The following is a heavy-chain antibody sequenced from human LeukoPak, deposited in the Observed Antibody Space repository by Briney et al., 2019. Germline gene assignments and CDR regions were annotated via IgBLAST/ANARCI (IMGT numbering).Heavy chain of an antibody. CDR3: AREVIAVANWFDP. Sequence: PSETLSLTCTVSGGSISSYYWSWIRQPPGKGLEWIGYIYYSGSTNYNPSLKSRVTISVDTSKNQFSLKLSSVTAADTAVYYCAREVIAVANWFDPWGQGTLVTVSS. CDR2: IYYSGST. D-gene: IGHD6-19*01. CDR1: GGSISSYY. V-gene: IGHV4-59*01. J-gene: IGHJ5*02.